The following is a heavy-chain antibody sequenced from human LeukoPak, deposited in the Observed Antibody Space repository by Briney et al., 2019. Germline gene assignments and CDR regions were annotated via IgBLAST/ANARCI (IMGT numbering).Heavy chain of an antibody. V-gene: IGHV1-24*01. CDR3: ATDHGVSSGSFGGDYYYYGMDV. CDR2: FDPEDGET. J-gene: IGHJ6*02. CDR1: GYTLTALS. Sequence: ASVKVSCRVSGYTLTALSMHWVRQAPGKGLEWMGGFDPEDGETIYAQKFQGRVTMTEDTSTDTAYMELSSLRSEDTAVYYCATDHGVSSGSFGGDYYYYGMDVWGQGTTVTVSS. D-gene: IGHD3-22*01.